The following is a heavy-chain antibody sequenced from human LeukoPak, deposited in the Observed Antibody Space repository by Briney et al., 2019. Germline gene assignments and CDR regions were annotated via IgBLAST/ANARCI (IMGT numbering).Heavy chain of an antibody. CDR2: IKSGGRST. CDR1: GFTRTSNW. V-gene: IGHV3-74*01. CDR3: TRSTHDVYCTNGVCYMDV. Sequence: PAGSLTLSCAASGFTRTSNWIHWVRQVPGKGLAWVSRIKSGGRSTHNAESVKGRVTFSRENAQTTVNPQMNSLRAEDTAVYYCTRSTHDVYCTNGVCYMDVWGKGTTVTVSS. J-gene: IGHJ6*03. D-gene: IGHD2-8*01.